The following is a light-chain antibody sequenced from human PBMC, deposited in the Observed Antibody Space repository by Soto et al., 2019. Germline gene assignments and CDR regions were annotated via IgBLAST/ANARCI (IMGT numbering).Light chain of an antibody. V-gene: IGKV3-20*01. CDR2: GAS. CDR3: QHYGTSPQT. Sequence: EIVLTQSPGTLSLSPGERATLSCRASQSVSSNYLGWYQQKPGQAPRLLIYGASSRATGIPDRFSGGGSGTDFTLTISRLEPEDFAVYYCQHYGTSPQTFGQGTKVDIK. J-gene: IGKJ1*01. CDR1: QSVSSNY.